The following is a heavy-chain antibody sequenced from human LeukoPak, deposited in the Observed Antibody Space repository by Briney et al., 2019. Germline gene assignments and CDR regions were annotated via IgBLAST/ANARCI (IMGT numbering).Heavy chain of an antibody. CDR2: INPNSGDT. D-gene: IGHD5-24*01. CDR3: ARSEIGWYFDL. Sequence: ASVKVSCKASGYTLTDYYINWVRQAPGQGLEWMGWINPNSGDTNYAQKFQGRVTMTRDTSISTAFMELRSLRSDDTAVYYCARSEIGWYFDLWGRGTLVTVSS. J-gene: IGHJ2*01. CDR1: GYTLTDYY. V-gene: IGHV1-2*02.